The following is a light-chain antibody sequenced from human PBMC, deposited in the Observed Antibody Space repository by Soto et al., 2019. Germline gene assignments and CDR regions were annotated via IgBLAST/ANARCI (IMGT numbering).Light chain of an antibody. J-gene: IGLJ1*01. V-gene: IGLV2-18*02. CDR2: EVS. Sequence: QSVLTQPPSVSGSPGQSVAISCTGTSSDVGSYNRVSRYQQPPGAAPKLMIYEVSNRPSGVPDRFSGSKSGNTASLTISGLQAADEADYYCNSYTGSSTYVFGTGTKVTV. CDR1: SSDVGSYNR. CDR3: NSYTGSSTYV.